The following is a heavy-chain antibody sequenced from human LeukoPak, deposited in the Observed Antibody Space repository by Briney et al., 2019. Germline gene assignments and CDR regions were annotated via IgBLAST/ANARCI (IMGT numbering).Heavy chain of an antibody. CDR1: GFTFSSYS. CDR2: ISSSSSTI. D-gene: IGHD1-26*01. CDR3: ARGGHLQWELLNWYFDL. J-gene: IGHJ2*01. Sequence: GGSLRLSCAASGFTFSSYSMNWARQAPGKGLEWVSYISSSSSTIYYADSVKGRFTISRDNAKNSLYLQMNSLRAEDTAVYYCARGGHLQWELLNWYFDLWGRGTLVTVSS. V-gene: IGHV3-48*01.